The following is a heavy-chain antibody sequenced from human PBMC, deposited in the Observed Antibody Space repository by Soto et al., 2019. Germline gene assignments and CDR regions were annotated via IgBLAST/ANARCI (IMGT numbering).Heavy chain of an antibody. CDR1: GGSISSGDYY. Sequence: QVQLQESGPGLVKPSQTLSLTCTVSGGSISSGDYYWSWIRQPPGKGLEWIGYIYYSGSTYYNPSLNSRVTLSVDTSKTQFSLKLSSVTAADTAVYYCARAVDYGDPIDYWGQGTLVTVSS. J-gene: IGHJ4*02. CDR3: ARAVDYGDPIDY. D-gene: IGHD4-17*01. V-gene: IGHV4-30-4*01. CDR2: IYYSGST.